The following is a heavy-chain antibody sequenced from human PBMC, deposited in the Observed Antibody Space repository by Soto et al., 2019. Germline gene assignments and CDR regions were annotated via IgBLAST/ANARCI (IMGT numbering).Heavy chain of an antibody. CDR3: ARGLAGATTQDY. Sequence: SVKVSCKASGGTFSSYAISWVRQAPGQGLEWMGGIIPIFGTANYAQKFQGRVTITADESTSTAYMELSSLRSEDTAVYYCARGLAGATTQDYWGQGTLVTVSS. V-gene: IGHV1-69*13. CDR1: GGTFSSYA. CDR2: IIPIFGTA. D-gene: IGHD1-26*01. J-gene: IGHJ4*02.